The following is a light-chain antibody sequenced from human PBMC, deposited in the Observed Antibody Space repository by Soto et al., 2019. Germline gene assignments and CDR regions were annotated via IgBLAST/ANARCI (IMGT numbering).Light chain of an antibody. J-gene: IGLJ2*01. V-gene: IGLV2-14*01. Sequence: QSALTQPASVSGSPGQSITISCTGTSSDVGGYNYVSWYQQHPGKAPKPMIYDVSNRPSGVSNRFSGSKSGNTASLTISGLQAEDEADYYCSSDTSSSTLVVFGGGTKRTVL. CDR3: SSDTSSSTLVV. CDR1: SSDVGGYNY. CDR2: DVS.